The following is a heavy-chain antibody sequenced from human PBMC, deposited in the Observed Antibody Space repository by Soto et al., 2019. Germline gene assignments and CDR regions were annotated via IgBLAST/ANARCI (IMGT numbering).Heavy chain of an antibody. V-gene: IGHV3-20*01. D-gene: IGHD4-17*01. J-gene: IGHJ3*02. CDR1: GFTFDDYG. Sequence: EVQLVESGGGVVRPGGSLRLSCAASGFTFDDYGMSWVRQAPGKGLEWVSGINWNGGSTGYADSVKGRFTISRDNAKNSLYLQMNTLRAEDTALSHCARDPGDYWSDAFDIWGQGTMVTVSS. CDR3: ARDPGDYWSDAFDI. CDR2: INWNGGST.